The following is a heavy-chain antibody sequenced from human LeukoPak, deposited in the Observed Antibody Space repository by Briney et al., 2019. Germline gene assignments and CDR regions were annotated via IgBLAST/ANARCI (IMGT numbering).Heavy chain of an antibody. CDR1: GGTLSNYV. J-gene: IGHJ4*02. CDR3: ARDPPTTVSY. CDR2: ISAYNGNT. Sequence: ASGKVSCKASGGTLSNYVISLVRQAPGQVLEWMGWISAYNGNTNYAQKLQGRVTMTTDTSTSTAYMELRSLRSEDTAVYYCARDPPTTVSYWGQGTLVTVSS. D-gene: IGHD4-17*01. V-gene: IGHV1-18*01.